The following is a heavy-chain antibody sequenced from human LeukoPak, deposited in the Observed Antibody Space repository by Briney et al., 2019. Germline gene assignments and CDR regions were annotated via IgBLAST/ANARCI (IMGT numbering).Heavy chain of an antibody. D-gene: IGHD5-18*01. CDR1: GFTFSSYG. CDR3: AKDQGYSYGSKFSFDY. CDR2: ISYDGSNK. J-gene: IGHJ4*02. Sequence: GRSLRLSCAASGFTFSSYGMHWVRQAPGKGLEGVAVISYDGSNKYYADSVKGRFTISRDNSKNTLYLQMNSLRAEDTAVYYCAKDQGYSYGSKFSFDYWGQGTLVTVSS. V-gene: IGHV3-30*18.